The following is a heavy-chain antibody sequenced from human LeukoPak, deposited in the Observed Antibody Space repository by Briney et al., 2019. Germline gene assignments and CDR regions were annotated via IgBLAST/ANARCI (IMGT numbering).Heavy chain of an antibody. CDR1: GFTFTTYW. J-gene: IGHJ4*02. D-gene: IGHD5-12*01. CDR2: IKQDGSEQ. CDR3: ARATGYPSSIYYFDY. Sequence: GGSLRLSCAASGFTFTTYWMGWVRQAPGKGLEWVANIKQDGSEQYYVDSVKGRFTISRDNAKNSLYLQMNSLRAEDTAVYYCARATGYPSSIYYFDYWGQGTLVTVSS. V-gene: IGHV3-7*04.